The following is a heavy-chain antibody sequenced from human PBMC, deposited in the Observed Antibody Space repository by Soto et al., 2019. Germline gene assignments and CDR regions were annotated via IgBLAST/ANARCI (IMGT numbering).Heavy chain of an antibody. Sequence: GESLKISCKGSGYSFTSYWIGWVRQMPGKGLEWMGIIYPGDSDTRYSPSFQGQVTISADKSISTAYLQWSSLKASDTAMYYCARRGSGSSTSWYRGFAFDIWRQGTMVTVSS. CDR3: ARRGSGSSTSWYRGFAFDI. J-gene: IGHJ3*02. D-gene: IGHD2-2*01. CDR1: GYSFTSYW. V-gene: IGHV5-51*01. CDR2: IYPGDSDT.